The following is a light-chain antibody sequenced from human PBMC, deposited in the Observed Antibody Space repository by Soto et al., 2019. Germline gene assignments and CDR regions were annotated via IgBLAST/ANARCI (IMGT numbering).Light chain of an antibody. J-gene: IGKJ1*01. CDR3: QQYIRYPRT. V-gene: IGKV1D-16*01. CDR1: QAISTW. CDR2: AAS. Sequence: DIQMTQFPSSLSASVGDSVNITCRASQAISTWLAWYQQKPERAPKSLIYAASRLQSGVPPRFSGSGSETDFTLTISSLQPEDFATYYCQQYIRYPRTFGQGTKVETK.